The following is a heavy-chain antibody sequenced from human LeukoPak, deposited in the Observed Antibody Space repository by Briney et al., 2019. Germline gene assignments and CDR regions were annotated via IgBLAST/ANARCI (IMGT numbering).Heavy chain of an antibody. V-gene: IGHV3-23*01. CDR2: ISGGGDSA. CDR1: GFTFSNYA. J-gene: IGHJ4*02. D-gene: IGHD4-23*01. CDR3: ARGGSLGGTYYLAY. Sequence: PGGSLRLSCAASGFTFSNYALSWVRQAPGKGLKWVSAISGGGDSAYYADSVKGRFTISRDNSKNTLYLQMNTLRVEDTAVYYCARGGSLGGTYYLAYWGQGTLVTVSS.